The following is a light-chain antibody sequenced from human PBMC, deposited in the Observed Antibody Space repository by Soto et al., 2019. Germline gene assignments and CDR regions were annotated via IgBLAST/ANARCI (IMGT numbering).Light chain of an antibody. CDR3: QLRSYRPLYT. CDR1: HSVDTY. V-gene: IGKV3-11*01. J-gene: IGKJ2*01. CDR2: DAS. Sequence: IVLTQSPAALSLSPGERATLSCRASHSVDTYLAWYQQKPGQPPRLLIYDASNRATGIPDRFSGSGSGTDFPLTISRLEPEDFAVYYCQLRSYRPLYTFGPGTKLEIK.